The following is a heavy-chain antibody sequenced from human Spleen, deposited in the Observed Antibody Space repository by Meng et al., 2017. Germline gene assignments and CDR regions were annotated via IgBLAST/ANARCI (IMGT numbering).Heavy chain of an antibody. CDR2: IHPSGHP. Sequence: QVQLVQSGAEVKKPGAAWKVSGKASGYTYTDYQTDWVRQAPGQGLEWMGWIHPSGHPTYAQKFQGRVTMTIDTSTTTASMELRSLRSDDSALYYCVKHSSDWSLDSWGQGTLVTVSS. V-gene: IGHV1-18*01. J-gene: IGHJ4*02. CDR3: VKHSSDWSLDS. CDR1: GYTYTDYQ. D-gene: IGHD6-19*01.